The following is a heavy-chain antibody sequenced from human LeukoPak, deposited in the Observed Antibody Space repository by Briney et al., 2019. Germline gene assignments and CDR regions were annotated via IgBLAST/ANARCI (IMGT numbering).Heavy chain of an antibody. CDR3: ARTLSSWYSDWSDP. V-gene: IGHV4-4*07. CDR2: IYTSGST. Sequence: SETLSLTCTVSGGSISSYYWSWIRQPAGKGLEWIGRIYTSGSTNYNPSLKSRVTMSVDTSKNQFSLKLSSVTAADTAVYYCARTLSSWYSDWSDPWGQGTLVTVSS. CDR1: GGSISSYY. J-gene: IGHJ5*02. D-gene: IGHD6-13*01.